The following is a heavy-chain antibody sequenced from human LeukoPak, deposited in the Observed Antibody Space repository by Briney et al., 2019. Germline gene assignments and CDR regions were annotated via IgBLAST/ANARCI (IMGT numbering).Heavy chain of an antibody. CDR2: IGSGGGTV. CDR3: ARIRADSSGYYYKYFDF. D-gene: IGHD3-22*01. V-gene: IGHV3-48*03. J-gene: IGHJ4*02. CDR1: GFTFSIYE. Sequence: PGGSLRLSCVVSGFTFSIYEMNWVRQAPGKGLEWVSYIGSGGGTVYYADSVKGRFTISRDNAKNSLYLQMNSLRAEDTAVYYCARIRADSSGYYYKYFDFWGQETLVTVSS.